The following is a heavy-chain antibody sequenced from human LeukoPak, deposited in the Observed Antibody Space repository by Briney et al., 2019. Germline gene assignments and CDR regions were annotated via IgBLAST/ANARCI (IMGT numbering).Heavy chain of an antibody. V-gene: IGHV1-18*01. J-gene: IGHJ5*02. CDR3: VRDLKRSRARWENLGFDP. CDR1: GYTFRSYG. Sequence: GASVKVSCKASGYTFRSYGISWVRQAPGQGLEWMGWISVYNGNTNYAQKLQGRVTMTTDTSTSTAYMELRSLRSDDTAVYYCVRDLKRSRARWENLGFDPWGQGTLVTVSS. CDR2: ISVYNGNT. D-gene: IGHD1-26*01.